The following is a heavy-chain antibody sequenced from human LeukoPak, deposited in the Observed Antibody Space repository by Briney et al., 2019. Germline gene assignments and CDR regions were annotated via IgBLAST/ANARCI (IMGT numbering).Heavy chain of an antibody. V-gene: IGHV3-33*01. D-gene: IGHD3-22*01. CDR1: GFTFSSYG. Sequence: GRSLRLFCAASGFTFSSYGMHWARQAPGKGLEWVAVIWYDGSNKYYADSVKGRFTSSRDNSKNTLYLQMNSLRAEDTAVYYCARDRPYYDSSGYPGYWGQGTLVTVSS. J-gene: IGHJ4*02. CDR2: IWYDGSNK. CDR3: ARDRPYYDSSGYPGY.